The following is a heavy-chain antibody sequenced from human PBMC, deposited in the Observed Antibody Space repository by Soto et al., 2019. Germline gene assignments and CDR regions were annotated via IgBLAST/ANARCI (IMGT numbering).Heavy chain of an antibody. D-gene: IGHD3-10*01. V-gene: IGHV3-23*01. J-gene: IGHJ4*02. CDR3: ASRLLPWVRQPPHN. Sequence: PVGSLRLPCTVSARTFNGSGMTWVRQAQGSGLEWVSGVSARADGKYGAASGRGGFTIVRDNSRRTVSLQMNSLRVDDTAVYYCASRLLPWVRQPPHNSGLGDLVTASA. CDR2: VSARADGK. CDR1: ARTFNGSG.